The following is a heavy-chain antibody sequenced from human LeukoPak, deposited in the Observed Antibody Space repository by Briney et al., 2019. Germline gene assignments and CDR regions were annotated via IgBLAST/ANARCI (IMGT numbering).Heavy chain of an antibody. Sequence: AGGSLRLSCAASGFTFNSYSMNWVRQTPGKGLEWVSSISSSSGYINYADSVKGRFTVSRDNAKNSLYLQMNSLRAEDTAVYYCARDSGYCSSTGCYVHYFDYWGQGTLVTVSS. CDR3: ARDSGYCSSTGCYVHYFDY. D-gene: IGHD2-2*01. V-gene: IGHV3-21*01. CDR1: GFTFNSYS. J-gene: IGHJ4*02. CDR2: ISSSSGYI.